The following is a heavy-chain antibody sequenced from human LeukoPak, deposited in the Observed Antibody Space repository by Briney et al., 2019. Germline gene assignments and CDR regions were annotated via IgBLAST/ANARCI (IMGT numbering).Heavy chain of an antibody. CDR1: GGSISSGSYY. CDR2: IYTSGST. V-gene: IGHV4-61*02. CDR3: ARVGGYYDSSGFDPHYYYYYYYMDV. D-gene: IGHD3-22*01. Sequence: PSETLSLTCTVSGGSISSGSYYWSWIRQPAGKGLEWIGRIYTSGSTNYNPSLKSRVTISVDTSKNQFSLKLSSVTAADTAVYYCARVGGYYDSSGFDPHYYYYYYYMDVWGKGTTVTVSS. J-gene: IGHJ6*03.